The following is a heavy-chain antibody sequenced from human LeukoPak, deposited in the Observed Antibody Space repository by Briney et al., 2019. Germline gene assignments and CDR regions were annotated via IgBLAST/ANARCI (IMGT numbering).Heavy chain of an antibody. CDR2: INPSGGST. J-gene: IGHJ4*02. V-gene: IGHV1-46*01. CDR3: ARVARFQDYGDHGVFDY. CDR1: GYTFTSYY. Sequence: ASVKVSCKASGYTFTSYYMHWVRQAPGQGLEWMGIINPSGGSTSYAQKFQGRVTMTRDTSTSTAYMELSSLRSEDTAVYYCARVARFQDYGDHGVFDYWGQGTLVTVSS. D-gene: IGHD4-17*01.